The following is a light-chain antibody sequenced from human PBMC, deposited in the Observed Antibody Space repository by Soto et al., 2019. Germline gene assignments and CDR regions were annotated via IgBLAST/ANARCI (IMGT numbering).Light chain of an antibody. CDR3: QSYDSSLSGSV. CDR2: GNN. CDR1: SSNIGTGYE. Sequence: QSVLTQPPSVSGAPGQRVTIFCTGSSSNIGTGYEVHWYQQLPGTAPKLLIYGNNNRPSGVPDRFSGSKSGTSASLAITGLQTEDEADYYCQSYDSSLSGSVFGGGTQLTVL. V-gene: IGLV1-40*01. J-gene: IGLJ3*02.